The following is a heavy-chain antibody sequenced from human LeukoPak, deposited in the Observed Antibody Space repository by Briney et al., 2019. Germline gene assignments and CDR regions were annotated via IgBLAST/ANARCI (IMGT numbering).Heavy chain of an antibody. CDR2: ISGSGGST. D-gene: IGHD3-22*01. Sequence: TGGSLSLSCAASGFTFSSYAMSWVRQAPGKGLEWVSAISGSGGSTYYADSVKGRFTISRDNSKNTLYLQMNSLRAEDTAVYYCAKATMIVVVENPLDYWGQGTLVTVSS. CDR1: GFTFSSYA. V-gene: IGHV3-23*01. CDR3: AKATMIVVVENPLDY. J-gene: IGHJ4*02.